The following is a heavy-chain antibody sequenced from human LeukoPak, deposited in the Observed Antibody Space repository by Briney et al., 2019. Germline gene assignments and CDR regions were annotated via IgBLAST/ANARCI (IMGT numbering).Heavy chain of an antibody. V-gene: IGHV4-59*01. D-gene: IGHD6-19*01. CDR2: IYYSGST. CDR1: GGSISTYY. Sequence: SETLSLTCTVSGGSISTYYWSWIRQPPGKGLEWIGYIYYSGSTYNPSLKSRVTISVDTSKNQFYLKLSSVTGADTAVYYCARGGWYSHLWGQGTLVTVSS. CDR3: ARGGWYSHL. J-gene: IGHJ5*02.